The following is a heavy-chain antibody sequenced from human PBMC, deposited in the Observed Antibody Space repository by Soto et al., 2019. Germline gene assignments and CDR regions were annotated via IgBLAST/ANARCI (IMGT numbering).Heavy chain of an antibody. V-gene: IGHV3-15*07. CDR3: AIQSGIAGGGNVSAFDI. CDR2: IKSKTDGGTT. CDR1: GFTFSNAW. J-gene: IGHJ3*02. D-gene: IGHD2-15*01. Sequence: PGGSLRLSCAASGFTFSNAWMNWVRQAPGKGLEWVGRIKSKTDGGTTDYAAPVKGRFTISRDDSKNTLYLQMNSLKTEDTAVYYCAIQSGIAGGGNVSAFDIWGQGTMVTVSS.